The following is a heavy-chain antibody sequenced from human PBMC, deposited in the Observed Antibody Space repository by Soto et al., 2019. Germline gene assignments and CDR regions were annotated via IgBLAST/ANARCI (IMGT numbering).Heavy chain of an antibody. J-gene: IGHJ6*02. D-gene: IGHD4-17*01. CDR3: ARQYDYGDYDYYYYGMDV. V-gene: IGHV5-51*01. CDR2: IYPGDSDT. CDR1: GYSFTSYW. Sequence: GESLKISCKGSGYSFTSYWIGWVRQMPGKGLEWMGIIYPGDSDTRYSPSFQGQVTISADKSISTAYLQWSSLKASDTAMYYCARQYDYGDYDYYYYGMDVWGQGTTVTVSS.